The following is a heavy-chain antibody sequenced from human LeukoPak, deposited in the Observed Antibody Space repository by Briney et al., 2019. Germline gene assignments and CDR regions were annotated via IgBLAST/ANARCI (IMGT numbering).Heavy chain of an antibody. CDR2: ISYDGSNK. CDR1: GFTLSSYG. Sequence: QAGGSLRLSCAASGFTLSSYGMHWVRQAPGKGLEWVAVISYDGSNKYYADSVKGRFTISRDNYKKTLYLQMNSLRAEDTAVFYCAKESWSTGSGKGAFDIWGQGTMVTVSS. V-gene: IGHV3-30*18. CDR3: AKESWSTGSGKGAFDI. D-gene: IGHD3-10*01. J-gene: IGHJ3*02.